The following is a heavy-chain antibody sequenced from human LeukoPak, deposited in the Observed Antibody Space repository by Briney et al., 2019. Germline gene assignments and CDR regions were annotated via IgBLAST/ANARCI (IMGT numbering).Heavy chain of an antibody. Sequence: GRSLRLSCAASGFTFSSYGMHWVRQAPGKGLEWVAVIWYDGSNKYYADSVKGRFTISRDNSKNTLYLQMNSLRAEDTAVYYCARDRFTMVRGVISYFDYWGQGTLVTVSS. D-gene: IGHD3-10*01. J-gene: IGHJ4*02. CDR3: ARDRFTMVRGVISYFDY. CDR2: IWYDGSNK. CDR1: GFTFSSYG. V-gene: IGHV3-33*01.